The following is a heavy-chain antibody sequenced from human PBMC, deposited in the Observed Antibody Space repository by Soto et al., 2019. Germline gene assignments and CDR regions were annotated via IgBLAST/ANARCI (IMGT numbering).Heavy chain of an antibody. J-gene: IGHJ4*02. CDR2: IIPIFGTA. Sequence: SVKVSCKASGGTFSSYAISWVRQAPGQGLEWRGGIIPIFGTANYAQKFQGRVTITADESTSTAYMELSSLRSEDTAVYCCARGIRVKYYYGSGSYYIKAHYFDYWGQGTLVTVSS. D-gene: IGHD3-10*01. V-gene: IGHV1-69*13. CDR3: ARGIRVKYYYGSGSYYIKAHYFDY. CDR1: GGTFSSYA.